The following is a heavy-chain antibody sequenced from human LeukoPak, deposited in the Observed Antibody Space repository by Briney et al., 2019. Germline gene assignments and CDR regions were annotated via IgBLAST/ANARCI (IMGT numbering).Heavy chain of an antibody. CDR3: ARVSERWELLY. J-gene: IGHJ4*02. V-gene: IGHV1-18*01. Sequence: ASVKVSCKASGYTFTSYGISWVGKPPGQGLEWMGWISAYNGNTNYAQKLQGRVTMTTDTSTSTAYMELRSLRSDDTAVYYCARVSERWELLYWGQGTLVTVSS. D-gene: IGHD1-26*01. CDR2: ISAYNGNT. CDR1: GYTFTSYG.